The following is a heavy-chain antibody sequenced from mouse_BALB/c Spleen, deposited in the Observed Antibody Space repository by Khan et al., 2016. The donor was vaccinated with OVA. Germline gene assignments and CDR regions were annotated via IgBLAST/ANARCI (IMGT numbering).Heavy chain of an antibody. J-gene: IGHJ4*01. V-gene: IGHV9-3-1*01. CDR2: IYTHTGEP. CDR3: ARPPYFAYGLDN. CDR1: GHTFTNYG. Sequence: QIQLVQSGPELKKPGETVKISCKASGHTFTNYGMNWVKQAPGKGLKWMGWIYTHTGEPTYADDFNGRFAFSLETSASTAFLQINHLTNEDTATYFCARPPYFAYGLDNWGQGTSVTVSA. D-gene: IGHD2-10*01.